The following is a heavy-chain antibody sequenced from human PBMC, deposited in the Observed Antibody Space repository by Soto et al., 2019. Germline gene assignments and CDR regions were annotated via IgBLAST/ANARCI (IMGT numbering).Heavy chain of an antibody. Sequence: QVQLVQSGAEVRKPGSSVRVSCKASGGSFNRHTISWVRQAPGQGLEWMGGIIPIFGTANHAQKFQGRVTIIADESTSTVYMELSSLRSDDTAVYYCARDPMIGSGYRTPDYWGQGTLVTVSS. CDR1: GGSFNRHT. V-gene: IGHV1-69*01. CDR3: ARDPMIGSGYRTPDY. J-gene: IGHJ4*02. CDR2: IIPIFGTA. D-gene: IGHD3-22*01.